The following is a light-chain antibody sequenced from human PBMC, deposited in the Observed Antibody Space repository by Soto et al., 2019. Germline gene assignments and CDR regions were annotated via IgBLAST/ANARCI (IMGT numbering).Light chain of an antibody. CDR1: SSNIGSNT. CDR2: SNN. J-gene: IGLJ2*01. Sequence: QLVLTQPPPASGTPGQRVTISCSGSSSNIGSNTVNWYQQLPGTAPKLLIYSNNQRPSGVPDRFSGSKSGTSASLAISGLQSEDEADYYCAAWDDSLNAVVFGGGTKLTVL. CDR3: AAWDDSLNAVV. V-gene: IGLV1-44*01.